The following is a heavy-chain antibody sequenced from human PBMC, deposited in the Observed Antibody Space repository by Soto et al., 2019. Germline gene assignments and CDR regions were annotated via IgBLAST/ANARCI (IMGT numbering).Heavy chain of an antibody. V-gene: IGHV1-46*04. CDR3: ARDNSAANGVLDH. CDR2: INPSARSA. J-gene: IGHJ4*02. Sequence: GASVKVSCKASGYTFTNYYLHWVRQAPGQGLEWVGMINPSARSASYAQKLRGRLTMDRDTSTTTVYMELSRLTSEDTAVYYCARDNSAANGVLDHWGLETLVTVSS. CDR1: GYTFTNYY. D-gene: IGHD1-1*01.